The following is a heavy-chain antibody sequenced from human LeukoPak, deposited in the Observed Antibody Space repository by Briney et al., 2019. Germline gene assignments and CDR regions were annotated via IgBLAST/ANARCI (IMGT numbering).Heavy chain of an antibody. CDR3: ARAFGRSSSWDLYYGMDV. CDR1: GLSFSSYW. CDR2: INEDGSEK. V-gene: IGHV3-7*01. D-gene: IGHD6-13*01. Sequence: PGGSLRLSCAASGLSFSSYWMSWVRQAPGKGLEWVANINEDGSEKYYVDSVKGRFTISRDNAKNSLYLQMNSLRAEDTAVYYCARAFGRSSSWDLYYGMDVWGKGTTVIVSS. J-gene: IGHJ6*04.